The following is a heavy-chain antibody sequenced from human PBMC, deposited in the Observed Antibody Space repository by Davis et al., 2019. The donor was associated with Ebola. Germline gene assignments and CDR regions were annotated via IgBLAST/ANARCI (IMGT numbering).Heavy chain of an antibody. V-gene: IGHV4-39*01. J-gene: IGHJ5*02. CDR2: IYYSGST. CDR1: GGSISSSSYY. Sequence: SETLSLTCTVSGGSISSSSYYWGWIRQPPGKGLEWIGIIYYSGSTYYNPSLKSRVTISVDTSKNQFSLKLSSVTAADTAMYYCARRGTSSWYAGWFDPWGQGTLVTVSS. CDR3: ARRGTSSWYAGWFDP. D-gene: IGHD6-13*01.